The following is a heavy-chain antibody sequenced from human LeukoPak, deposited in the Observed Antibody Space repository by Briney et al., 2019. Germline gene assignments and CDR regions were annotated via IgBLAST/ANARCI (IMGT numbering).Heavy chain of an antibody. Sequence: ETLSLTCAVYGGSFSGYYWSWIRQPPGKGLEWVANIKQDGSEKYYVDSVKGRFTISRDNAKNSLYLQMNSLRTEDTAVYYCVRDNSGWYRPALGRETAYYYYYYMDVWGKGTTVTVSS. V-gene: IGHV3-7*01. CDR3: VRDNSGWYRPALGRETAYYYYYYMDV. D-gene: IGHD6-19*01. J-gene: IGHJ6*03. CDR1: GGSFSGYY. CDR2: IKQDGSEK.